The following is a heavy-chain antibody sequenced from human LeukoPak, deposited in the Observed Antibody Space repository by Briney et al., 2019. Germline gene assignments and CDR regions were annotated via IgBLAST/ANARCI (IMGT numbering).Heavy chain of an antibody. CDR1: GLTFRNYA. CDR2: IGGDGVNT. V-gene: IGHV3-23*01. CDR3: ASDRNDYGGGY. J-gene: IGHJ4*02. Sequence: GGSLRLSCAVSGLTFRNYAMSWVRQAPGMGLEWVSLIGGDGVNTFYADSVKGRFTISRDNPKNTLFLQMNSLRAEDTAVYYCASDRNDYGGGYWGQGTLVTVSS. D-gene: IGHD4-23*01.